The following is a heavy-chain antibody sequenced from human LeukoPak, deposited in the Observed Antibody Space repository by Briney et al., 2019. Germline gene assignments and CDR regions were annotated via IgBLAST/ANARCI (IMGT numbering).Heavy chain of an antibody. Sequence: GGSLRLSCAASGFTFSNFWMHWVRQAPGKGLEWVAVIWYDGSNKYYADSVKGRFTISRDNPKNTLYVQMNSLRAEDTAVYYCARGRGADYGGNSGYFDYWGQGTLVTVSS. D-gene: IGHD4-23*01. CDR3: ARGRGADYGGNSGYFDY. V-gene: IGHV3-33*08. CDR2: IWYDGSNK. J-gene: IGHJ4*02. CDR1: GFTFSNFW.